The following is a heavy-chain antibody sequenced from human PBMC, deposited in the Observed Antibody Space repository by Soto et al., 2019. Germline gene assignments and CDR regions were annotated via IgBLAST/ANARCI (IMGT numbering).Heavy chain of an antibody. CDR1: GFTFSSYA. D-gene: IGHD1-7*01. J-gene: IGHJ4*02. CDR2: ISGSGAST. V-gene: IGHV3-23*01. Sequence: GGSLRLSCAASGFTFSSYAMSWVRQAPGKGLDWVSGISGSGASTYYADSVKGRFTISRDNSKNTLYLQMNSLRAEDTAVYYCAKDRRRAGTTFDYWGQGTLVTVS. CDR3: AKDRRRAGTTFDY.